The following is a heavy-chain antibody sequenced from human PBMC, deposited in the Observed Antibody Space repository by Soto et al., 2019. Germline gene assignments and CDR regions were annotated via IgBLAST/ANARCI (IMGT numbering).Heavy chain of an antibody. Sequence: QVQLVQSGAEVKKPGSSVKVSCKASAGTFSSYAISWVRQAPGQGLEWMGGIIPIFGTANYAQKFQGRVTITADESTSTAYMELSSLRSEDTAMYYCARDKGPVLRYFDRFDYWGQGTLVTVSS. CDR2: IIPIFGTA. CDR3: ARDKGPVLRYFDRFDY. D-gene: IGHD3-9*01. CDR1: AGTFSSYA. V-gene: IGHV1-69*12. J-gene: IGHJ4*02.